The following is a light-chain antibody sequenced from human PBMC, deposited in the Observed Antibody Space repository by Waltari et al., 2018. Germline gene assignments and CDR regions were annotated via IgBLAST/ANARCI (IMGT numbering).Light chain of an antibody. CDR1: QSVGRS. Sequence: EIVLTQSPGTLSLSPGERATLSCRASQSVGRSLAWYQQKPGQAPRLLIYDASKRATGIPGRVSGSGSGTDFSLTISRLEPEDFAVYYCQMYVRLPVTFGQGTKVEIK. V-gene: IGKV3-20*01. CDR3: QMYVRLPVT. J-gene: IGKJ1*01. CDR2: DAS.